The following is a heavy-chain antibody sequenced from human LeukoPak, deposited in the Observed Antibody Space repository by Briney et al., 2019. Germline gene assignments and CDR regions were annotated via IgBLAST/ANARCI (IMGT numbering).Heavy chain of an antibody. V-gene: IGHV1-3*01. CDR3: ARDSGYRSGWSLDY. CDR2: INAENGNT. Sequence: ASVKVSCKASGYTFTNYAIHWVRQAPGQRLEWMGWINAENGNTKYSQMFQGRVTVTRDTSASTAYMELSSLRSEDTAVYYCARDSGYRSGWSLDYWGQGTLVTVSS. J-gene: IGHJ4*02. D-gene: IGHD6-19*01. CDR1: GYTFTNYA.